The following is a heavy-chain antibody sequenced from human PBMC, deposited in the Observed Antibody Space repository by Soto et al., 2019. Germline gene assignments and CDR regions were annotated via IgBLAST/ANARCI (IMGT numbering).Heavy chain of an antibody. CDR3: STGLTIFEVVIGP. V-gene: IGHV3-15*01. D-gene: IGHD3-3*01. CDR1: GFTFSNAL. J-gene: IGHJ5*02. CDR2: IKSKSDGATT. Sequence: GGSLRLSCAASGFTFSNALMTWVRQAPGKGLEWVGRIKSKSDGATTDYSAPVRGRFIISRDDSTNTLYLQMNSLKTEDTAVYYCSTGLTIFEVVIGPWGQGTLVTVSS.